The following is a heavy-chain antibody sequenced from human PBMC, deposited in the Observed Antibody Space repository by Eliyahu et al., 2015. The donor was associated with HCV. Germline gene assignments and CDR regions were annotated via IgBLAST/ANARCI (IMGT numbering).Heavy chain of an antibody. Sequence: QVQLQQSGPGLVKPSQTLXLTCAXXGDSXXSNSAAWNWIRQTPSRGLEWLGRTYYRSKWNNDYAVSVKSRITINPDTSKNQFSLHLTSVTPDDTAVYYCARIVGGSIDSWGQGTLVSVSS. CDR3: ARIVGGSIDS. CDR2: TYYRSKWNN. D-gene: IGHD2-21*01. J-gene: IGHJ4*02. V-gene: IGHV6-1*01. CDR1: GDSXXSNSAA.